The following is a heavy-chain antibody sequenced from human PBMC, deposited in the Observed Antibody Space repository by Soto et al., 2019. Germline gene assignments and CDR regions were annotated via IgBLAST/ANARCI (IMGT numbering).Heavy chain of an antibody. J-gene: IGHJ4*02. CDR1: GGSISSSNL. CDR3: ARDKDSSGWYDLAY. V-gene: IGHV4-4*02. Sequence: SETLSLTCAVSGGSISSSNLWSWVRQPPGKGLEWIGEIYHSGSTNYNPSLKSRVTISVDKSKNQFSLKLSSVTAADTAVYYCARDKDSSGWYDLAYWGQGTLVTVSS. CDR2: IYHSGST. D-gene: IGHD6-19*01.